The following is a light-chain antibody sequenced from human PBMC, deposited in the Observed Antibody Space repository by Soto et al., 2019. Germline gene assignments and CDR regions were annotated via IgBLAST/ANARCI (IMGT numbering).Light chain of an antibody. J-gene: IGLJ1*01. CDR1: SSDVGGYNY. CDR2: DVS. Sequence: QSVLTQPRSVSGSPGQSVTISCTGTSSDVGGYNYVSWYQHHPGKAPKLMFYDVSQRPAGVPDRFSGSKSGNTASLTISGLQAADVADSYCCSYAGSPYVFGTGTKLTVL. CDR3: CSYAGSPYV. V-gene: IGLV2-11*01.